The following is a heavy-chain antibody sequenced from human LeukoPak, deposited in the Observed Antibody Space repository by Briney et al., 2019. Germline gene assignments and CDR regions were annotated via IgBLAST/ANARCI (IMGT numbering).Heavy chain of an antibody. J-gene: IGHJ2*01. D-gene: IGHD4-23*01. CDR1: GGSFSGYY. V-gene: IGHV4-59*01. CDR3: ARDTDYGGIFDL. Sequence: PSETLSLTCAVYGGSFSGYYWSWIRQPPGKGLEWIGYIYYSGSTNYNPSLKSRVTISVDTSKNQFSLKLSSVTAADTAVYYCARDTDYGGIFDLWGRGTLVTVSS. CDR2: IYYSGST.